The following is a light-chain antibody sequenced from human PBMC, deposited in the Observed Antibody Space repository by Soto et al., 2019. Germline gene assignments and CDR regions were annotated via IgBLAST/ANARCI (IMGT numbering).Light chain of an antibody. CDR1: SSDVGGYNY. CDR3: SSYTSSSTLGV. J-gene: IGLJ3*02. CDR2: DVS. V-gene: IGLV2-14*01. Sequence: QAVVTQPASVSGSPGQSITISCTGTSSDVGGYNYVSWCQQHPGKAPKLMIYDVSNRPSGVSNRFSGSKSGNTASLTISGLQAEDEADYYCSSYTSSSTLGVFGGGTKLTVL.